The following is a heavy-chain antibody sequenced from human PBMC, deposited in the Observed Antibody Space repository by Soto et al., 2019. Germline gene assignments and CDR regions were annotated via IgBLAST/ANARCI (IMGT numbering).Heavy chain of an antibody. D-gene: IGHD3-22*01. CDR1: GFTFSSYG. Sequence: PGGSLRLSCAASGFTFSSYGMSWVRQAPGKGLEWVSSISSSGGNTYYADSVKGRFTISRDNSKNTLYLQMNSLRAEVTVVYFCAKVDSSGRIYDYWGRGTLVTVSS. V-gene: IGHV3-23*01. CDR3: AKVDSSGRIYDY. CDR2: ISSSGGNT. J-gene: IGHJ4*02.